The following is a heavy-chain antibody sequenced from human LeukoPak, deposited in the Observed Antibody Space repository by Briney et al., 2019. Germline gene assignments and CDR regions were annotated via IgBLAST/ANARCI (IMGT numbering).Heavy chain of an antibody. V-gene: IGHV4-39*07. CDR2: IYRSGST. CDR1: GGSISSSSYY. Sequence: PSETLSLTCTVSGGSISSSSYYWGWIRQPPGKGLEWIGSIYRSGSTYYNPSVKSRVTISIDTSRNQFSLKLSSVTAADTAVYFCARDEGGRHYYGSGSRVYWGQGTLVTVSS. D-gene: IGHD3-10*01. CDR3: ARDEGGRHYYGSGSRVY. J-gene: IGHJ4*02.